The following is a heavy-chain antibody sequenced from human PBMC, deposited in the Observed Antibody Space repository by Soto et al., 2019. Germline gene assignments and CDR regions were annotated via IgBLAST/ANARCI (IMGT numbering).Heavy chain of an antibody. D-gene: IGHD2-2*03. V-gene: IGHV1-18*04. Sequence: GASVKVSCKASGYTFTSYGMSWVRQAPVQGLEWMGWISAYNGNTNYAQKLQGRVTMTTDTSTSTSYMELMSLRSDDTAVYYCAGVDIVVVPAAISYGMDVWGQGTTVNVSS. CDR3: AGVDIVVVPAAISYGMDV. CDR2: ISAYNGNT. J-gene: IGHJ6*02. CDR1: GYTFTSYG.